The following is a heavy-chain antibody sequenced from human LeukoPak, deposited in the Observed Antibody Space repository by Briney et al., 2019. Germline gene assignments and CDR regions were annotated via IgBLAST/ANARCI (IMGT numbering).Heavy chain of an antibody. D-gene: IGHD6-13*01. V-gene: IGHV4-59*01. CDR2: IYYSGST. Sequence: PSETLSLTCTVSGGSISSYYWSWIRQPPGKGLEWIGYIYYSGSTNYNPSLKSRVTISVDTSKNQFSLKLSSVTAADTAVYYCARDAGGVAAEYFDYWGQGTLVTVSS. J-gene: IGHJ4*02. CDR1: GGSISSYY. CDR3: ARDAGGVAAEYFDY.